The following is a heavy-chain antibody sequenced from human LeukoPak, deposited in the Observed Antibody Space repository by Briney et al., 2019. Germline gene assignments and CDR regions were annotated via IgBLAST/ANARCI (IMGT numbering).Heavy chain of an antibody. D-gene: IGHD6-13*01. CDR3: ASGRQLGY. CDR2: IKEDGSEK. CDR1: GFTFSNYW. Sequence: GGSLRLSCAASGFTFSNYWMSWVRQAPGKGLEWVANIKEDGSEKYYVDSVKGRLTISRDNARNSLYLQMNSLRAEDTAEYYCASGRQLGYWGQGTLVTVSS. V-gene: IGHV3-7*01. J-gene: IGHJ4*02.